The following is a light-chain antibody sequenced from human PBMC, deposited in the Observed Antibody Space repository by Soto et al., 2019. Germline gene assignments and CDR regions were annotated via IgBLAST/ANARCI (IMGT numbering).Light chain of an antibody. J-gene: IGKJ5*01. V-gene: IGKV3-15*01. CDR3: QQYKNWPIT. CDR1: QSVSSN. CDR2: GES. Sequence: IVMTQSPATLSVSPGDRASLSCRASQSVSSNVAWYQQKPGQAPRLLSYGESTRATGISARCSGSGAGTECTRNISSLQPEDVAVYYCQQYKNWPITCGQGTRLEN.